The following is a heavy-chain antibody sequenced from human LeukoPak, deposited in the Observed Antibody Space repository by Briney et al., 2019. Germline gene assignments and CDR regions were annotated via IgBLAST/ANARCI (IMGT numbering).Heavy chain of an antibody. CDR2: IYYSGST. CDR3: TRGPDYSSSWYDDF. CDR1: GGSISSYY. Sequence: SETLSLTCTVSGGSISSYYWSWIRQPPGKGLEWIGYIYYSGSTNYNPSLKSRVTISVDTSKNQFSLKLSSVTAADTAVYYCTRGPDYSSSWYDDFWGQGTLVTVSS. V-gene: IGHV4-59*12. D-gene: IGHD6-13*01. J-gene: IGHJ4*02.